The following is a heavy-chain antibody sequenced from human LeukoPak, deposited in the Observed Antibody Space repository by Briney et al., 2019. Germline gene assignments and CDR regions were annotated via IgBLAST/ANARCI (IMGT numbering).Heavy chain of an antibody. D-gene: IGHD2-2*02. Sequence: GGSLRLSCAASGFTFSWYWMSWVRQAPGKGLEWVANIKQDGSERYYVDSVKGRFTISRDNAKNSLYLQMNSLRAEDTAVYYCARYCSSTNCYTTFDVWGQGNLVTVSS. CDR1: GFTFSWYW. J-gene: IGHJ4*02. CDR3: ARYCSSTNCYTTFDV. V-gene: IGHV3-7*03. CDR2: IKQDGSER.